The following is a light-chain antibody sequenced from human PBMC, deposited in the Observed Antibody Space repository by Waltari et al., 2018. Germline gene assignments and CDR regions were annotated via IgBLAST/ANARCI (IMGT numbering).Light chain of an antibody. J-gene: IGKJ1*01. CDR3: QKHDRLPAT. CDR1: KSTGSY. CDR2: GAP. V-gene: IGKV3-20*01. Sequence: IVLTHSSDTLFLSPGASAIVTCRASKSTGSYLARYQQKPGQAPRLLIYGAPTRASGIPDRFSGSGSGTDFSLTISRLEPEDVAVYHCQKHDRLPATFGQGTKVEIK.